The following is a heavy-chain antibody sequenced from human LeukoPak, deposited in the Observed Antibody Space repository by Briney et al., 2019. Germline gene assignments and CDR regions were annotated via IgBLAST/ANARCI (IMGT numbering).Heavy chain of an antibody. D-gene: IGHD2-2*02. CDR3: ARVRVVVPAAIPGAFDI. CDR2: ISGSGGRT. CDR1: GFTFSNYA. V-gene: IGHV3-23*01. J-gene: IGHJ3*02. Sequence: SGGSLRLSCAASGFTFSNYAMNWVRQAPGKGLEWVSTISGSGGRTYYADSAKGRFTISRDNSKNTLYLQMNSLRAEDTAVYYCARVRVVVPAAIPGAFDIWGQGTMVTVSS.